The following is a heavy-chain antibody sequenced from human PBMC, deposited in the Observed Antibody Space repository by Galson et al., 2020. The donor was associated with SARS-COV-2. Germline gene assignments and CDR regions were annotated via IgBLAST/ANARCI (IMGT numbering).Heavy chain of an antibody. J-gene: IGHJ2*01. V-gene: IGHV3-33*01. CDR2: IWHDGSTD. CDR1: GFTFRSYD. Sequence: TGGSLRLSCAASGFTFRSYDMCWVRQAPGKGLEWVAIIWHDGSTDYYLDSVKGRFTISRDNTKHTLSLQMTSLSAEDTALYFCARGLAGTLFFDRWGRGTLGTVSP. D-gene: IGHD1-7*01. CDR3: ARGLAGTLFFDR.